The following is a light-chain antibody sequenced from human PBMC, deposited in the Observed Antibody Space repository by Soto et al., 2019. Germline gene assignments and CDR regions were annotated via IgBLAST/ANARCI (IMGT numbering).Light chain of an antibody. CDR1: QSISTF. J-gene: IGKJ1*01. Sequence: DIQMTQSPSSLSASVGDRVTITCRASQSISTFLNWYQQKPGKAPNLLIYGASSLQSGVPSRFSGSGSGTDFTPTINSLQPEDFATYYCQQNYITPWTFGQGTKVEIK. CDR3: QQNYITPWT. CDR2: GAS. V-gene: IGKV1-39*01.